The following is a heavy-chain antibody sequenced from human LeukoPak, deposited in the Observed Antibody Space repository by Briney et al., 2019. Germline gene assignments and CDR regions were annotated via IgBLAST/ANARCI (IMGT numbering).Heavy chain of an antibody. Sequence: SETLSLTCTVSGGSISSGSYYWGWIRQPPGKGLEWVGSMHYSGSTSYNPSLQSRVTISFDTSKNQFSLKLRFVTAADTAVYLCARLGYCSSASCYFDSWGQGTLVTVSS. CDR1: GGSISSGSYY. D-gene: IGHD2-2*01. CDR2: MHYSGST. CDR3: ARLGYCSSASCYFDS. V-gene: IGHV4-39*07. J-gene: IGHJ4*03.